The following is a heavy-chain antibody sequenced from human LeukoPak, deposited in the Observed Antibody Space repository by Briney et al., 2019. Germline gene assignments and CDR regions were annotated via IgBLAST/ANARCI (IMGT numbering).Heavy chain of an antibody. D-gene: IGHD3-16*01. CDR1: GFTFTSYA. J-gene: IGHJ4*02. CDR2: INNSGST. V-gene: IGHV4-34*01. Sequence: GSLRLSCAASGFTFTSYAMSWVRQSPEKGLEWIGEINNSGSTSYNPSLNSRVIMSVDRSKNQFSLRLTSVTAADTAVYYCARGRYGPRLGNWGQGTLVTVSS. CDR3: ARGRYGPRLGN.